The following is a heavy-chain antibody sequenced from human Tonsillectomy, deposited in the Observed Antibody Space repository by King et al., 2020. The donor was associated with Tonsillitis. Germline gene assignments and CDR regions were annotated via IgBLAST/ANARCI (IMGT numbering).Heavy chain of an antibody. D-gene: IGHD4-17*01. Sequence: VQLVESGAEVKKPGASVKVSCKASGYTFTGYYIHWVRQAPGQGLEWMGWINPNSGGTNYAQKFQGRVTMTRDTSITTAYMELSRLRFDDTAVYYCARRGGDYARRNWFDPWGQGTLVTVSS. CDR3: ARRGGDYARRNWFDP. J-gene: IGHJ5*02. V-gene: IGHV1-2*02. CDR1: GYTFTGYY. CDR2: INPNSGGT.